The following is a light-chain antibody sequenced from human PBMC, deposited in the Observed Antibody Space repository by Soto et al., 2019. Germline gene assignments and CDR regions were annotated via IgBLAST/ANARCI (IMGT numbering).Light chain of an antibody. Sequence: DVVMTQSPLSLPVTLGQPASISCRSSQSPLYSDGNTYLSWFQQRPGQSPRRLIYKVSNRDSGVPDRFSGSGSGTDFTLKISRVEAEDVGVYYCMQGTHWPWPFGQGTKVEIK. CDR1: QSPLYSDGNTY. V-gene: IGKV2-30*01. CDR3: MQGTHWPWP. CDR2: KVS. J-gene: IGKJ1*01.